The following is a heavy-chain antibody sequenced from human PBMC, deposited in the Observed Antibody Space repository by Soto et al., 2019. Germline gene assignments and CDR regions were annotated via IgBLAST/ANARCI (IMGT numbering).Heavy chain of an antibody. V-gene: IGHV3-30*04. CDR2: ISDAGSKR. J-gene: IGHJ4*02. Sequence: QVQLVESGGGVVQPGGSLRLSCAATGVTFSHSAFQWVRQAPGKGLEWVAVISDAGSKRFYSVSVRGRFTISRDNAKNTVSLQLNSLRPDDTGLYFCARAFRGGYDSPTDYWGQGTLVTVSA. D-gene: IGHD5-12*01. CDR1: GVTFSHSA. CDR3: ARAFRGGYDSPTDY.